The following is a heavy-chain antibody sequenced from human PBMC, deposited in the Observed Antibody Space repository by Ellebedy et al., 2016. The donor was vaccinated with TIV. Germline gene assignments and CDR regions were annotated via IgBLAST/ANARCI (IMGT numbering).Heavy chain of an antibody. Sequence: GESLKISXAPSGFIFRRYDMNWVRQAPGKGLELRASISSSMISIYYADSVKGRFTISRDNARNSLYLQMNSLRVEDTGVYYCASQRKMPHYDSAGYYPFNLWGRGTLVTVSS. J-gene: IGHJ4*02. CDR1: GFIFRRYD. CDR3: ASQRKMPHYDSAGYYPFNL. CDR2: ISSSMISI. V-gene: IGHV3-21*01. D-gene: IGHD3-22*01.